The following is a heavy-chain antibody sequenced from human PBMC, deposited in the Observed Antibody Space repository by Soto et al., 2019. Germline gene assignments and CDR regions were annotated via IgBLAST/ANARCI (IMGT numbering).Heavy chain of an antibody. D-gene: IGHD2-2*01. Sequence: QVQLVQSGAEVKKPGSSVKVSCKASGGTFSSYAISWVRQAPGQGLEWMGGIIPISDTTNYAQKFQGRVTTTADDSTSTAYMGLSSRLSADTAVYYCARSQGSCTSLEIYYYYYYGMDVWGQATTVTVSS. J-gene: IGHJ6*02. CDR1: GGTFSSYA. CDR2: IIPISDTT. CDR3: ARSQGSCTSLEIYYYYYYGMDV. V-gene: IGHV1-69*01.